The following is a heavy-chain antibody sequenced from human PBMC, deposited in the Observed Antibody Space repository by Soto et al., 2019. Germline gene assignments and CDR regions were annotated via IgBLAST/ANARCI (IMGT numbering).Heavy chain of an antibody. D-gene: IGHD3-22*01. CDR1: GGSISSSSYY. J-gene: IGHJ4*01. CDR2: IYYSGST. Sequence: SETLSLTCTVSGGSISSSSYYWGWIRQPPGKGLEWIGSIYYSGSTYYNPSLKSRVTISVDTSKNQYSLKLSSVTAADTAVYYCATKEYYYDSSGYYYVYFDYWGQEPWSPSPQ. CDR3: ATKEYYYDSSGYYYVYFDY. V-gene: IGHV4-39*01.